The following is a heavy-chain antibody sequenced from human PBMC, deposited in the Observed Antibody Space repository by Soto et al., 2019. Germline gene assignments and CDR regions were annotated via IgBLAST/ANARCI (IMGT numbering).Heavy chain of an antibody. V-gene: IGHV1-18*01. CDR3: ARDWARRGHFRGDSPSYH. Sequence: QVQLVQSGAEVKKPGASVKVSCKASGYTFTSYGISWVRQAPAHGLEGMGWISAYNGNTNYAQKLQGRVTMTTDTSTRTGYMELGRRRADDTAVYYCARDWARRGHFRGDSPSYHWGQGTLVTVSS. CDR1: GYTFTSYG. CDR2: ISAYNGNT. D-gene: IGHD3-10*01. J-gene: IGHJ5*02.